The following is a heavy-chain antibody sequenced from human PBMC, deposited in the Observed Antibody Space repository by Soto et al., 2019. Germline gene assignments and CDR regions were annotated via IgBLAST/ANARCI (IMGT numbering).Heavy chain of an antibody. J-gene: IGHJ4*02. D-gene: IGHD3-22*01. CDR2: ISHDGTNK. Sequence: GGSLRLSCEVSGFTFSAYGMHWVRQAPGKGLEWVAAISHDGTNKNYGDSVKGRFTISRDNSKKTLYLQMNSLRAEDTAVYYCARDLVDSSGPFDYWGQGTLVTVSS. V-gene: IGHV3-30*03. CDR1: GFTFSAYG. CDR3: ARDLVDSSGPFDY.